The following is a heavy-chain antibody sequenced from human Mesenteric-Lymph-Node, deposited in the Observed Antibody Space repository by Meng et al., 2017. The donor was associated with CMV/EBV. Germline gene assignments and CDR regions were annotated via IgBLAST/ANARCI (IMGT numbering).Heavy chain of an antibody. D-gene: IGHD1-26*01. CDR1: GFTFDDYA. CDR2: ISWNSGRI. J-gene: IGHJ4*02. CDR3: AKEGLGRDSGSYSFDY. Sequence: GGSLRLSCAASGFTFDDYAMHWVRQAPGKGLEWVSGISWNSGRIGYADSVKGRFTISRDNAKNSLYLQMNSLRAEDTALYYCAKEGLGRDSGSYSFDYWGQGTLVTVSS. V-gene: IGHV3-9*01.